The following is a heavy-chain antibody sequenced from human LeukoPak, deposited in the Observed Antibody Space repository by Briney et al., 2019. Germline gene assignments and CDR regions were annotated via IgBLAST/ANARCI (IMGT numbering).Heavy chain of an antibody. CDR2: ISYDGSNK. D-gene: IGHD6-19*01. J-gene: IGHJ4*02. V-gene: IGHV3-30*14. CDR1: GFTFSSYA. CDR3: MAVAVTGC. Sequence: GGSLRLSCAASGFTFSSYAMHWVRQAPGKGLEWVAVISYDGSNKYYADSVKGRFTISRDHSQKTVYLQMNSLRAEDTAVYYCMAVAVTGCWGQGTLVTVSS.